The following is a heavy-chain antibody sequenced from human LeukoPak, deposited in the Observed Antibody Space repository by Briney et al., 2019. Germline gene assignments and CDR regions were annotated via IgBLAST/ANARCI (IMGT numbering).Heavy chain of an antibody. Sequence: GGSLRLSCAASGFTFSNYWMSWVRQAPGKGPEWVANIKQDGSEQYYVDSVKGRFTISRDNAKNSLYLQMNSLRDEDTAVYYCARVGSGHDWSLFDYWGQGTLVTVSS. CDR1: GFTFSNYW. CDR2: IKQDGSEQ. J-gene: IGHJ4*02. CDR3: ARVGSGHDWSLFDY. D-gene: IGHD5-12*01. V-gene: IGHV3-7*03.